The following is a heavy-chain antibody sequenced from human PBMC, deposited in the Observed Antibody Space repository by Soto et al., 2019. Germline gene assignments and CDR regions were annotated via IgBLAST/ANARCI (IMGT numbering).Heavy chain of an antibody. Sequence: ASLNVSCKGSGSTYTSYDINWVRKTDGQGLEWMAWMDPKSSDKGYAQKLQGRVTMTTDTSTSTAYMELRSLRSDDTAVYYCARDLSVGYSSGIWFAGYYYYGMDVWGQGTTVTLSS. CDR2: MDPKSSDK. J-gene: IGHJ6*02. CDR3: ARDLSVGYSSGIWFAGYYYYGMDV. V-gene: IGHV1-8*01. D-gene: IGHD6-19*01. CDR1: GSTYTSYD.